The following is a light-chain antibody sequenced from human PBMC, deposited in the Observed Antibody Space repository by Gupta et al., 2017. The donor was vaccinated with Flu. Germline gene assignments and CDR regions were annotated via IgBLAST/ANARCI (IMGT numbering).Light chain of an antibody. V-gene: IGLV3-10*01. CDR1: ALPKKY. Sequence: SYELTQPPSVSVSPGQPARITCSGDALPKKYASWYQQKSGQAPVLVIYEGTKRPSGIPDRFSGSRSGAMATLTISGAQVEDEGDYYCYSTDTSGNRVFGGGTKLTVL. CDR2: EGT. CDR3: YSTDTSGNRV. J-gene: IGLJ3*02.